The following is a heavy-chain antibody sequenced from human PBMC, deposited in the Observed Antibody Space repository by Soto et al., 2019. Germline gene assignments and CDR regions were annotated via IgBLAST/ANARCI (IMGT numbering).Heavy chain of an antibody. D-gene: IGHD4-4*01. V-gene: IGHV4-59*08. Sequence: SETLSLTCTVSGGSISSYYWSWIRQPPGKGLEWIGYIYYSGSTNYNPSLKSRVTISVDTSKNQFSLKLSSVTAADTAVYYCARHLGTVTTRGEDYYYYYGMDVWGQGTTVTVSS. CDR3: ARHLGTVTTRGEDYYYYYGMDV. CDR1: GGSISSYY. CDR2: IYYSGST. J-gene: IGHJ6*02.